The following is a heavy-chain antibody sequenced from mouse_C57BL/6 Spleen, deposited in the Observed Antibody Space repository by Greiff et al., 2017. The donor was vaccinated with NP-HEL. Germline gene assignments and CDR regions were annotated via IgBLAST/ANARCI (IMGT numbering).Heavy chain of an antibody. Sequence: QVQLQQSGAELVKPGASVKLSCKASGYTFTSYWMHWVKQRPGQGLEWIGMIHPNSGSTNYNEKFKSKATLTVDKSSSTAYMQLSSLTSEDSAVYYCARPHRYGNYAAYWGQGTLVTVSA. J-gene: IGHJ3*01. CDR1: GYTFTSYW. D-gene: IGHD2-1*01. V-gene: IGHV1-64*01. CDR3: ARPHRYGNYAAY. CDR2: IHPNSGST.